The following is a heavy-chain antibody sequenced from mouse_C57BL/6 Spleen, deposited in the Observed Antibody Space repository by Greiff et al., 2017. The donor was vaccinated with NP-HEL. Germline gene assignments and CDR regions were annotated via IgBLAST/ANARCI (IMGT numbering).Heavy chain of an antibody. CDR1: GFTFSSYG. CDR3: ARHEVTKAWFAY. D-gene: IGHD2-1*01. Sequence: EVKLVESGGDLVKPGGSLKLSCAASGFTFSSYGMSWVRQTPDKRLEWVATISSGGSYPYYPDSVKGRFTISRDNAKNTLYLQMSSLKSEDTAMYYCARHEVTKAWFAYWGQGTLVTVSA. J-gene: IGHJ3*01. CDR2: ISSGGSYP. V-gene: IGHV5-6*02.